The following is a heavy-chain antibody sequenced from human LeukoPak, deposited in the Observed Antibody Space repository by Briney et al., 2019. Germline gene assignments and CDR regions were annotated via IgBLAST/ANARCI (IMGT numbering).Heavy chain of an antibody. CDR1: GGSISSGGYS. Sequence: PSETLSLTCAVSGGSISSGGYSWSWLRQPPGKGLEWFAYIYHSGSTYYNPSLKSRDTISVDTSKNQLSLKLSSVTAADTAVYYCARVLGRYSGYDIWRSGSNFDYWGQGSLVTVSS. CDR2: IYHSGST. D-gene: IGHD5-12*01. V-gene: IGHV4-30-2*01. J-gene: IGHJ4*02. CDR3: ARVLGRYSGYDIWRSGSNFDY.